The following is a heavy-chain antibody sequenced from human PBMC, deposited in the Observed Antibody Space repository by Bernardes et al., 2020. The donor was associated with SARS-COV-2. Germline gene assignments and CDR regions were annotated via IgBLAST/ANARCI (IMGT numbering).Heavy chain of an antibody. CDR3: ARDQTVRGPSTFDY. V-gene: IGHV3-74*01. D-gene: IGHD3-10*01. J-gene: IGHJ4*02. Sequence: GSLRLSCAATGLTLRNYWMHWVRQTPGKGLVWISRISIDGSDTRYADSVKGRFTISRDNAKNTLYLQMNSLRAEDTAIYYCARDQTVRGPSTFDYWGRGTLVTVSS. CDR1: GLTLRNYW. CDR2: ISIDGSDT.